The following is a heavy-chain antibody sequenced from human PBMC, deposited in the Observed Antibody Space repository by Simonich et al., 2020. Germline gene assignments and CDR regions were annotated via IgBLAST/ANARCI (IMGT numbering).Heavy chain of an antibody. J-gene: IGHJ3*02. CDR1: GYTFTGYY. CDR2: INPNSGST. Sequence: QVQLVQSGAEVKKPGASVKVSCKGSGYTFTGYYMNGGRQAPGQGLECMGWINPNSGSTNYAQKFQGRVTMTRDTSISTAYMELSRLRSDDTAVYYCARARLYSSSHAFDIWGQGTMVTVSS. D-gene: IGHD6-6*01. CDR3: ARARLYSSSHAFDI. V-gene: IGHV1-2*02.